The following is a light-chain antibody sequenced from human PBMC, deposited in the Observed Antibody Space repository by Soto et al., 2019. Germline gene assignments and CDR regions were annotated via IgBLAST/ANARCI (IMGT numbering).Light chain of an antibody. V-gene: IGKV1-5*03. CDR1: QTISSW. Sequence: DIQMTQSPSTLSASVGDRVTITCRASQTISSWLAWYQQKPGKAPRLLIYKASILESGVSSTFSGSGSGTKFTLTISSLQPDDFAPYYCQQYSNYWTFGQGTKVEIK. CDR3: QQYSNYWT. J-gene: IGKJ1*01. CDR2: KAS.